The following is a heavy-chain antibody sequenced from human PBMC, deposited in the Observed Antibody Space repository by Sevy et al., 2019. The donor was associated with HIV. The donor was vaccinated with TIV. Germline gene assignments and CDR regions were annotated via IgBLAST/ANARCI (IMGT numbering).Heavy chain of an antibody. CDR3: ARGYDSGTAFHY. CDR2: IYHTGTT. Sequence: SETLSLTCAVSGASISSGDFSWSWIRQPPGKGLEWIGYIYHTGTTYYNPSLKSRVTISVDRSKNQFSLNLNSLTAADTAVYYCARGYDSGTAFHYWGRGTLVTVSS. V-gene: IGHV4-30-2*01. J-gene: IGHJ4*02. CDR1: GASISSGDFS. D-gene: IGHD3-10*01.